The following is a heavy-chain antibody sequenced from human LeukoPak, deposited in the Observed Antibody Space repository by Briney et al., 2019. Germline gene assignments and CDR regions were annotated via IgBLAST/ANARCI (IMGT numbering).Heavy chain of an antibody. J-gene: IGHJ6*02. Sequence: SVKVSCKASGGTFSSYAISWVRQAPGQGLEWMGGIIPIFGTANYAQKFQGRVTITADESASTAYMELSSLRSEDTAVYYCARAAAWNWDYYYGMDVCGQGTTVTVSS. D-gene: IGHD6-13*01. V-gene: IGHV1-69*13. CDR1: GGTFSSYA. CDR3: ARAAAWNWDYYYGMDV. CDR2: IIPIFGTA.